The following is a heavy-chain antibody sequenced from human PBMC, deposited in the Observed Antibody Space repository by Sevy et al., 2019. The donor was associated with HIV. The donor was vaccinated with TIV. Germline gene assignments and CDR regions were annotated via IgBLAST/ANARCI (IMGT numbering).Heavy chain of an antibody. V-gene: IGHV3-15*01. D-gene: IGHD1-26*01. Sequence: GGSLRLSCGASGFIFSNAGMSWVRQAPGKGLEWVGRIKSKADCGAPDDAAPVKGTFTISRDDSINALYLQMNSLRTDDTAVYYCGYSEYGYYYDYWGQGTLVTVSS. CDR2: IKSKADCGAP. J-gene: IGHJ4*02. CDR1: GFIFSNAG. CDR3: GYSEYGYYYDY.